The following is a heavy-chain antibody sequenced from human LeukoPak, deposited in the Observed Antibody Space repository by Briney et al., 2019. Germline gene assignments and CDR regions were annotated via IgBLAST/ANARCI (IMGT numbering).Heavy chain of an antibody. Sequence: TGGSLRLSCAASGFTFSSYSMNWVRQAPGKGLEWVSSISSSSSYIYYADSVKGRFTISRDNAKNSLYLQMNSLRAEDTAVYYCAKDSYDVVPAAPNQGGYFDYWGQGTLVTVSS. CDR3: AKDSYDVVPAAPNQGGYFDY. CDR1: GFTFSSYS. D-gene: IGHD2-2*01. J-gene: IGHJ4*02. CDR2: ISSSSSYI. V-gene: IGHV3-21*04.